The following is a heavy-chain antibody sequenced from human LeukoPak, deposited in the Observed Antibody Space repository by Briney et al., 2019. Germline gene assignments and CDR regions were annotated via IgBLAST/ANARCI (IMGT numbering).Heavy chain of an antibody. D-gene: IGHD1-1*01. V-gene: IGHV3-13*01. CDR1: GFTFSSFD. J-gene: IGHJ6*03. CDR2: IGTASGT. Sequence: GGSLRLSCAASGFTFSSFDMHWVRRPTGQGLEWVSTIGTASGTYYPGSVEGRFTLSRDNAKNSLYLQMNSLTAGDMAVYYCARGPPRGKYYYMHVWGKGTTVTVSS. CDR3: ARGPPRGKYYYMHV.